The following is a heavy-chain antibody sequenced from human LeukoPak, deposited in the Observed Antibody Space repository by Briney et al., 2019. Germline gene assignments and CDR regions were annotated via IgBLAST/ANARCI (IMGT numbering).Heavy chain of an antibody. CDR3: AVQITMIVVVPYFDY. V-gene: IGHV3-11*04. Sequence: GGSLRLSCAASGLTFSDYYMTWIRQAPGKGLEWVSSISGTGTTIYSADSVRGRFTVSRDNARNSLFLQMNSLRAEDTAVYYCAVQITMIVVVPYFDYWGKGTLVTVSS. CDR1: GLTFSDYY. J-gene: IGHJ4*02. CDR2: ISGTGTTI. D-gene: IGHD3-22*01.